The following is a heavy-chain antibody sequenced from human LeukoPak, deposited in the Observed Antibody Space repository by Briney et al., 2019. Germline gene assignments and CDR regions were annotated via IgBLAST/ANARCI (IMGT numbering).Heavy chain of an antibody. CDR1: GGTFSSYA. V-gene: IGHV1-18*01. J-gene: IGHJ6*03. CDR2: ISAYNGNT. Sequence: ASVKVSCKASGGTFSSYAISWVRQTPGQGLEWMGWISAYNGNTNYAQKLQGRVTMTTDTSTSTAYMELRSLRSDDTAVYYCARDGDYYGSGSYDMDVWGKGTTVTVSS. CDR3: ARDGDYYGSGSYDMDV. D-gene: IGHD3-10*01.